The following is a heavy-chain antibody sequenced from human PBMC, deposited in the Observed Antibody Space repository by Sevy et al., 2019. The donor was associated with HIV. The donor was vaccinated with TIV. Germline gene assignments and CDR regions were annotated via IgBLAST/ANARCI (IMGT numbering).Heavy chain of an antibody. CDR3: ARDRRWGYFDY. CDR1: GFTVSSNY. Sequence: GGSLRLSCAASGFTVSSNYMSWVRQAPGKGLEWVSVIYSGGNTYYADSVKGRFTISRDNSKNTLYLQMNSLRAEDTAVYYCARDRRWGYFDYWGQGTLVTVSS. J-gene: IGHJ4*02. V-gene: IGHV3-66*02. CDR2: IYSGGNT. D-gene: IGHD3-16*01.